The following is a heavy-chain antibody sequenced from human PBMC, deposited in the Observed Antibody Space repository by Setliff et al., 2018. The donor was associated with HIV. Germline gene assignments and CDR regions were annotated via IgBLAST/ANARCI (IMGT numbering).Heavy chain of an antibody. CDR1: GFTFSSYW. CDR3: ARDYYDSSGSDAFDI. V-gene: IGHV3-21*01. J-gene: IGHJ3*02. D-gene: IGHD3-22*01. CDR2: LSGDSNHI. Sequence: PGGSLRLSCAASGFTFSSYWMHWVRQAPGKGLEWVSSLSGDSNHIYYADSVKGRFTISRDNAKNSLYLQMNSLRAEDTAVYYCARDYYDSSGSDAFDIWGQGTMVTVSS.